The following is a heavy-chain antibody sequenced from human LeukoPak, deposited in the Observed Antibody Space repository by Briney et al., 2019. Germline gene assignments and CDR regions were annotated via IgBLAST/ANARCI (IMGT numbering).Heavy chain of an antibody. J-gene: IGHJ4*02. CDR2: IYYSGST. CDR3: ARDASYLYPHHDY. CDR1: GGSISSSSYY. V-gene: IGHV4-39*07. D-gene: IGHD2-8*01. Sequence: SETLSLTCTVSGGSISSSSYYWGWIRQPPGKGLEWIGSIYYSGSTYYNPSLKSRVTISVDTSKNQYSLKLSSVTAADTAVYYCARDASYLYPHHDYWGQGTLVTVSS.